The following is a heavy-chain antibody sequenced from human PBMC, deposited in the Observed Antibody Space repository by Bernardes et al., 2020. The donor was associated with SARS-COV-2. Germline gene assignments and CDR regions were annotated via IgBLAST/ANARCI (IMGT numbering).Heavy chain of an antibody. J-gene: IGHJ3*02. CDR3: ARVASSWYVAWDI. D-gene: IGHD6-13*01. V-gene: IGHV1-8*01. Sequence: ASEKVSCQASGYTFTSYDIHWLRPPPGQGLAWMEWMNPNNCNTRLAHMSQGRVIMTRDTSLSTAYLELSSLRSEDTAVYYGARVASSWYVAWDIWGRGTLNAVSS. CDR1: GYTFTSYD. CDR2: MNPNNCNT.